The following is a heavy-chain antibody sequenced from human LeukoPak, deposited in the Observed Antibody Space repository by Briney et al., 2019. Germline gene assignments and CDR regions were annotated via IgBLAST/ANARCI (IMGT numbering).Heavy chain of an antibody. CDR2: INPNSGGT. D-gene: IGHD3-22*01. V-gene: IGHV1-2*02. CDR3: TRGKKLTFGLGAYYDSSGYYNFDY. J-gene: IGHJ4*02. Sequence: ASVKVSCKASGYTFTGYYMHWVRQAPGQGLEWMGWINPNSGGTNYAQKFQGRVTMTRDTSISTAYMELSRLRSDDTAVYYCTRGKKLTFGLGAYYDSSGYYNFDYWGQGTLVTVSS. CDR1: GYTFTGYY.